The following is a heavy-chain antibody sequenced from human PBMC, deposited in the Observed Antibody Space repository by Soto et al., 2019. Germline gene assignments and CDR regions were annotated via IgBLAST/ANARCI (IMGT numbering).Heavy chain of an antibody. CDR1: GGSISSSSYY. D-gene: IGHD6-25*01. V-gene: IGHV4-39*07. CDR2: IYYSGST. Sequence: SETLSVTYTVSGGSISSSSYYWGWIRQPPGKGLEWIGTIYYSGSTYYNPSLKSRVTISVDTSKNQFSLKLSSVTAADTAGYYCARVLSGYYYYKYDIDVWGQGTAVTVSS. J-gene: IGHJ6*02. CDR3: ARVLSGYYYYKYDIDV.